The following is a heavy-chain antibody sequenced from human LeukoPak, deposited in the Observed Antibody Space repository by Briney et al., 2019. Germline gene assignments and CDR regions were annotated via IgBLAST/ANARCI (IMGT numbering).Heavy chain of an antibody. CDR3: ARDSPYFDY. CDR2: IYYSGNT. J-gene: IGHJ4*02. Sequence: PSETLSLTCTVSGGSISTYYWSWIRQPPGKGLEWIGYIYYSGNTNYNPSLKSRVTMSVDTSKNQFSLKLSSVTAADTTVYYCARDSPYFDYWGPGTLVTVSS. CDR1: GGSISTYY. V-gene: IGHV4-59*01.